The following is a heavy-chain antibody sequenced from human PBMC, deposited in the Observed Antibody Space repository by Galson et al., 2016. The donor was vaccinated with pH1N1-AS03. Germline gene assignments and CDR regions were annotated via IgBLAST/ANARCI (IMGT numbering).Heavy chain of an antibody. V-gene: IGHV4-59*08. Sequence: ETLSLTCTVSGGSISPYYWSWIRQPPGKGLEWIAYIHYTGATNYNPSLKSRVTISVDTSKNQFSLKVTSVTAADTAVYYCASWALSCSTANCWGAYYFDYWGQGTLVTVSS. D-gene: IGHD2-2*01. CDR2: IHYTGAT. CDR1: GGSISPYY. CDR3: ASWALSCSTANCWGAYYFDY. J-gene: IGHJ4*02.